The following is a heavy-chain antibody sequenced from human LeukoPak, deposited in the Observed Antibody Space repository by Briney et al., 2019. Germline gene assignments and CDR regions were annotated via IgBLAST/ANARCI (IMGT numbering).Heavy chain of an antibody. D-gene: IGHD3-22*01. CDR3: AREKREYYYDSSGCLRA. J-gene: IGHJ4*02. CDR2: INPSGGST. Sequence: GASVKVSCKASGYTFTSYYMHWVRQAPGQGLEWMGIINPSGGSTSYAQKFQSRVTMTRDTSTSTVYMELSSLRSEDTAVYYCAREKREYYYDSSGCLRAWGQGTLVTVSS. CDR1: GYTFTSYY. V-gene: IGHV1-46*01.